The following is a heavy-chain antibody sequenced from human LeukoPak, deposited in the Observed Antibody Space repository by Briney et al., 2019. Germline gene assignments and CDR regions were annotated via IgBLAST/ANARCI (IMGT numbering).Heavy chain of an antibody. CDR1: GFTFDDYA. D-gene: IGHD6-13*01. CDR3: AKDSSPAGTYYYGMDV. CDR2: ISWNSGSI. J-gene: IGHJ6*02. V-gene: IGHV3-9*01. Sequence: QPGRSLRLSCAASGFTFDDYAMHWVRQAPGKGLEWVSGISWNSGSIGYADSVKGRFTISRDNAKNSLYLQMNSLRAEDTALYYCAKDSSPAGTYYYGMDVWGQGTTVTVSS.